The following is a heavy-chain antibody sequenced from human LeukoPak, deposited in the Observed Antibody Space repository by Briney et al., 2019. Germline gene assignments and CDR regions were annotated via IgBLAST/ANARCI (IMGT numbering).Heavy chain of an antibody. CDR1: GYTFTSYY. V-gene: IGHV1-46*01. D-gene: IGHD3-9*01. CDR2: INPSGGST. Sequence: ASVKVSCKASGYTFTSYYMHWVRQAPGQGLEWMGIINPSGGSTSYAQKFQGRVTMTRDTSTSTVYMELSSLRSEDTAVYYCAKDREYYDILTGYYKFDYWGQGTLVTVSS. J-gene: IGHJ4*02. CDR3: AKDREYYDILTGYYKFDY.